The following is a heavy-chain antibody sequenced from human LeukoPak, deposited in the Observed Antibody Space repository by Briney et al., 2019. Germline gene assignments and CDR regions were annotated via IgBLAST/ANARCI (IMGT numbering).Heavy chain of an antibody. V-gene: IGHV3-21*01. J-gene: IGHJ4*02. D-gene: IGHD5-12*01. CDR3: ARGDRADRLRGLDS. CDR2: ISGSSKFI. CDR1: GFTFSSHI. Sequence: PGGSLRLSCAASGFTFSSHIMNWVRQAPGKGLEWVSCISGSSKFISYGDSMKGRFTVSRDNARDSLYLQMNSLRVEDTAVYYCARGDRADRLRGLDSWGQGTLVTVSS.